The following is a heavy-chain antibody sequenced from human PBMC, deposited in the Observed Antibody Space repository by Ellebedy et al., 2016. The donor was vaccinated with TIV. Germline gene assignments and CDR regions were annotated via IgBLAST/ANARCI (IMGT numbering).Heavy chain of an antibody. CDR2: ISYDGSNK. D-gene: IGHD3-10*01. CDR1: GITFSKSA. V-gene: IGHV3-30-3*01. CDR3: AREGTYYGSGSHYNHFGS. Sequence: GGSLRLSCAASGITFSKSAMYWVRQAPGKGLEWVAVISYDGSNKYYADSVKGRFTISRDSSKNTLYLQMNSLRAEDTAMYYCAREGTYYGSGSHYNHFGSWGQGTLVTVSS. J-gene: IGHJ4*02.